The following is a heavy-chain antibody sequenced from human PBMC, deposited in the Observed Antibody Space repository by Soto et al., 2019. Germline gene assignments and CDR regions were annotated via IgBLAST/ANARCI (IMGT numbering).Heavy chain of an antibody. J-gene: IGHJ6*02. D-gene: IGHD2-2*01. CDR1: GFTFSSYA. V-gene: IGHV3-30-3*01. Sequence: GGSLRLSCAASGFTFSSYAMHWVRQAPGKGLEWVAVISYDGSNKYYADSVKGRFTISRDNSKNTLYLQMNSLRAEDTAVYYCARDQSDIVVVPAATPYYYYYGMDVWGQGTKVTVSS. CDR2: ISYDGSNK. CDR3: ARDQSDIVVVPAATPYYYYYGMDV.